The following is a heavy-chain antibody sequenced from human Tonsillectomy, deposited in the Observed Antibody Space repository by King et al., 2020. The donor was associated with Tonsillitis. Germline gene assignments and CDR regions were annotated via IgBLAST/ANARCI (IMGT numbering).Heavy chain of an antibody. CDR3: TKDYGGNSVGYFDL. J-gene: IGHJ2*01. CDR1: GFTFDDYA. V-gene: IGHV3-9*01. Sequence: EVQLVESGGGLVQPGRSLRLSCAASGFTFDDYAMHWVRQAPGKGLEWVSHISWNSGSIGYADSMKGRFTISRDNAKNSLYLQMNSLRAEDTALYYCTKDYGGNSVGYFDLWGRGTLVTVSS. CDR2: ISWNSGSI. D-gene: IGHD4-23*01.